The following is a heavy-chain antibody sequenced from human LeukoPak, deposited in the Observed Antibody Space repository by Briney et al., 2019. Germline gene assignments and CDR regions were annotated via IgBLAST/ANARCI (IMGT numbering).Heavy chain of an antibody. V-gene: IGHV3-23*01. CDR3: AKGWSRGWLDY. J-gene: IGHJ4*02. Sequence: GGSLRLSCAASGFTFSSYAMSWVRQAPGKGLEWASGISGSGDSTHYTDSVKGRFTISRDNTKNTLYLHMNSLRAEDTAVYSCAKGWSRGWLDYWGQGTLVTVSS. CDR1: GFTFSSYA. CDR2: ISGSGDST. D-gene: IGHD6-19*01.